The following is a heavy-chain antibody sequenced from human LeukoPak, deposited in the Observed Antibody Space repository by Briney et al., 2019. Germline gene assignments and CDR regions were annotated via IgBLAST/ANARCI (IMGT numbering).Heavy chain of an antibody. CDR3: AKESDTMIIGVGGFDD. D-gene: IGHD3-22*01. CDR2: ISGSGSST. CDR1: GFTFSGYA. Sequence: GGSLRLSCVASGFTFSGYAMTWVRQAPEKGLEWVSSISGSGSSTYPADSVKGRFTISRDNFKNTLYLQMNSLRADDTAIYYCAKESDTMIIGVGGFDDRGQGSLVTVSS. J-gene: IGHJ4*02. V-gene: IGHV3-23*01.